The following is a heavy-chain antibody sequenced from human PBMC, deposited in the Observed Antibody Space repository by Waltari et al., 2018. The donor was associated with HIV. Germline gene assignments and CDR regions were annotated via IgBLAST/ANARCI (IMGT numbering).Heavy chain of an antibody. CDR3: AREGAYSGNYIDF. CDR2: IFYTGIT. CDR1: GGSIRGYS. V-gene: IGHV4-59*01. D-gene: IGHD1-26*01. J-gene: IGHJ4*02. Sequence: QVQLQESGPGLVKPSETLSLPCTVSGGSIRGYSWSWFRQSPGKGLEWIAYIFYTGITYYNPSFKSRVTISGDTSKNQFSLKVSSVTAADTAVYFCAREGAYSGNYIDFWGQGSLVTVSS.